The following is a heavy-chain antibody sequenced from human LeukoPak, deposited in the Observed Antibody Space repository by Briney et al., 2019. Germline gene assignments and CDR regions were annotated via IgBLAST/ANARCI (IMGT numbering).Heavy chain of an antibody. Sequence: ASVKVPCKASGYTFTSYGISWVRQAPGQGLEWMGWISAYNGNTNYAQKLQGRVTMTTDTSTSTAYMELRSLRSDDTAVYYCARGYCSGGSCLGWFDPWGQGTLVTVSS. CDR2: ISAYNGNT. J-gene: IGHJ5*02. CDR1: GYTFTSYG. V-gene: IGHV1-18*01. D-gene: IGHD2-15*01. CDR3: ARGYCSGGSCLGWFDP.